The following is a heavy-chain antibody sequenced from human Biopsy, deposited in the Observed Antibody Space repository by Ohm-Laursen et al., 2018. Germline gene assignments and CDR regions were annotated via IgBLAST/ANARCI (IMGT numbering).Heavy chain of an antibody. CDR3: ARENEGLLRALDL. J-gene: IGHJ3*01. V-gene: IGHV4-4*07. Sequence: GTLSLTCTVSGASMTGYFWTWVRQPAGKGLEWIGHIYTIGDTTYNPSLESRVTMSLDTSKNQFSLKMTSLTAADTAVYFCARENEGLLRALDLWGQGTKVTVSS. CDR2: IYTIGDT. CDR1: GASMTGYF. D-gene: IGHD3-3*01.